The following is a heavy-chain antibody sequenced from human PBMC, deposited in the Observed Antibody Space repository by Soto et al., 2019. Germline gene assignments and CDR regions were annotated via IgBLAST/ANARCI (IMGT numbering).Heavy chain of an antibody. D-gene: IGHD6-6*01. CDR1: GFTFSSYS. V-gene: IGHV3-48*02. CDR3: ARDVTVDGIAARPRRFDP. CDR2: ISSSSSTI. Sequence: EVQLVESGGGLVQPGGSLRLSCAASGFTFSSYSMNWVRQAPGKGLEWVSYISSSSSTIYYADSVKGRFTISRDNAKNSLYLQMNSLREEDTAVYYCARDVTVDGIAARPRRFDPWGQGTLVTVSS. J-gene: IGHJ5*02.